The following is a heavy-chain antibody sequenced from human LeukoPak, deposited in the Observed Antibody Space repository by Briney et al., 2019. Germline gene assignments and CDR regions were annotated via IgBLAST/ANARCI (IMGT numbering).Heavy chain of an antibody. CDR1: GGSISSSSYY. J-gene: IGHJ4*02. CDR3: AKSNGYGLIDY. V-gene: IGHV4-39*01. D-gene: IGHD5-12*01. CDR2: IYYSGST. Sequence: SETLSLTCTVSGGSISSSSYYWSWIRQPPGKGLEWIGSIYYSGSTYYNPSLKSRVTISVDTSKNQFSLKLSSVTAADTAMYYCAKSNGYGLIDYWGQGTLVTVSS.